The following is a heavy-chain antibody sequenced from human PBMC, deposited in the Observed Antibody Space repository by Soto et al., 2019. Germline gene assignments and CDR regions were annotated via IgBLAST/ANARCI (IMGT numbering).Heavy chain of an antibody. CDR1: GYSFTSYL. D-gene: IGHD6-6*01. V-gene: IGHV5-51*01. Sequence: GESLKISCKGSGYSFTSYLIGWVRQMAGKGLEWIGIIYPGDSDTRYSPSFQGQVTISADKSISTAYLQWSSLKASDTAMYYCASSTSRSRYCYGIDVWGQGTTVTVSS. CDR3: ASSTSRSRYCYGIDV. CDR2: IYPGDSDT. J-gene: IGHJ6*02.